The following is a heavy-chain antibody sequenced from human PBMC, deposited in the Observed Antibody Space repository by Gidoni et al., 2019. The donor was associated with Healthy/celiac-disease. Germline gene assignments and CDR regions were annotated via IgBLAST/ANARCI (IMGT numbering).Heavy chain of an antibody. J-gene: IGHJ4*02. D-gene: IGHD1-26*01. V-gene: IGHV4-30-4*01. CDR1: GGSISSGDYY. CDR2: IYYSGST. Sequence: QVQLQESGPGLVKPSQTLSLTCTVSGGSISSGDYYWSWIRQPPGKGLEWIGYIYYSGSTYYNPSLKSRVTISVDTSKTQFSLKLSSVTAADTAVYYCARCVSGSYGREHFDYWGQGTLVTVSS. CDR3: ARCVSGSYGREHFDY.